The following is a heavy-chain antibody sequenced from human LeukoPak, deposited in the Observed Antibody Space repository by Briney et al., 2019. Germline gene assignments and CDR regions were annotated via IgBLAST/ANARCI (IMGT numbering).Heavy chain of an antibody. Sequence: GASVKVSCKASGYTFTSYGISWVRQAPGQGLEWMGWISAYNGNTNYAQKLQGRVTMTTDTSTSTAYMELRSLRSDDTAVYYCARDLGDHYYGSGSYDYWGQGTLVTVSS. CDR3: ARDLGDHYYGSGSYDY. J-gene: IGHJ4*02. V-gene: IGHV1-18*01. D-gene: IGHD3-10*01. CDR2: ISAYNGNT. CDR1: GYTFTSYG.